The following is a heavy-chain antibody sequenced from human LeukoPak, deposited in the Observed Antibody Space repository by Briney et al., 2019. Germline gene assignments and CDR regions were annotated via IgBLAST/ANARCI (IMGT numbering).Heavy chain of an antibody. CDR3: ARVRDYYDSSGYSFDY. CDR2: IYTSGST. V-gene: IGHV4-61*02. Sequence: PSETLSLTCTVSGGSISSGSYYWSWIRQPAGKGLEWIGRIYTSGSTYYNPSLKSRVTISVDTSKNQFSLKLSSVTAADTAVYYCARVRDYYDSSGYSFDYWGQGTLVTVSS. D-gene: IGHD3-22*01. CDR1: GGSISSGSYY. J-gene: IGHJ4*02.